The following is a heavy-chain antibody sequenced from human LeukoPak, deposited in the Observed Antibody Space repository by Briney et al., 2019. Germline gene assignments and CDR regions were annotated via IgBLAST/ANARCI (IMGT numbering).Heavy chain of an antibody. Sequence: GGSLRLSCAASGFTFSSYSMNWVRQAPGKGLEWVSSISSSSSYIYYADSVKGRFTISRDNAKNSLYLQMNGLRAEDTAVYYCARGDAFSGDHWGQGTLVTVSS. CDR2: ISSSSSYI. D-gene: IGHD3-16*01. CDR3: ARGDAFSGDH. J-gene: IGHJ4*02. CDR1: GFTFSSYS. V-gene: IGHV3-21*01.